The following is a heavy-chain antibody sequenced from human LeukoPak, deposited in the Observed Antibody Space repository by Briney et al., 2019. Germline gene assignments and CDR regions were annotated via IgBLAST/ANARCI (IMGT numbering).Heavy chain of an antibody. CDR3: ASGRDYYFDY. CDR2: IYYSGST. V-gene: IGHV4-31*11. J-gene: IGHJ4*02. CDR1: GGSISSGGYS. Sequence: SETLSLTCAVSGGSISSGGYSWSWIRQPPGKGLEWIGYIYYSGSTYYNPSLKSRVTISVDTSKNQFSLKLSSVTAADTAVYYCASGRDYYFDYWGQGTLVTVSS.